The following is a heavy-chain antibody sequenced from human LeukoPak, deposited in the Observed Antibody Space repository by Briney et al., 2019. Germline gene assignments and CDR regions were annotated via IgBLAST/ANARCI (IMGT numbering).Heavy chain of an antibody. CDR3: AREVVPDVIDAFDI. J-gene: IGHJ3*02. CDR2: YYHSGTT. Sequence: SETLSLTCSVSGSSISSGSYWGWIRQSPGKGLEWIGSYYHSGTTYYNPSLKSRVTISIDTSKTHFSLELTSVTAADTAVYYCAREVVPDVIDAFDIWGQGTMVTVSS. D-gene: IGHD2-2*01. V-gene: IGHV4-38-2*02. CDR1: GSSISSGSY.